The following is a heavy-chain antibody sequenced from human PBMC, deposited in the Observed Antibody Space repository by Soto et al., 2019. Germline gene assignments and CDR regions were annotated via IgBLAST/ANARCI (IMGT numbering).Heavy chain of an antibody. CDR1: GFSLSTYHMG. V-gene: IGHV2-5*02. Sequence: QITLKESGPTLVRPAQALTLTCDFSGFSLSTYHMGVAWIRQPPGKALEWLALIYWDDDKRYSPSLKDRLAISKDTSSNQVVLTITNMHPGDTATYFCAHAGDYDLLTFDHWGPGTLVSVSS. J-gene: IGHJ4*02. D-gene: IGHD4-17*01. CDR2: IYWDDDK. CDR3: AHAGDYDLLTFDH.